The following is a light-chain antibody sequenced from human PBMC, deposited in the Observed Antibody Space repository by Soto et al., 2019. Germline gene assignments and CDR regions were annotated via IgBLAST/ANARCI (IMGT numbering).Light chain of an antibody. Sequence: DIQMTQSPSTLSASVGDRVTITCRASQTISNWLTWYQQKPGKAPKLLIYRASTLQSGVPSRFSGSGSGTEFTLTISSLQPDDFATYYCQHYNSNSEAFGQGTKVDIK. CDR1: QTISNW. CDR3: QHYNSNSEA. V-gene: IGKV1-5*03. J-gene: IGKJ1*01. CDR2: RAS.